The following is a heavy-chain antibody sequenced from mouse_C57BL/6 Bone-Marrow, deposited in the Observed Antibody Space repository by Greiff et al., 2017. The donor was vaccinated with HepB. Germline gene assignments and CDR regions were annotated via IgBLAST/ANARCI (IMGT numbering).Heavy chain of an antibody. CDR3: ARDNYGSTDWYFDV. V-gene: IGHV3-6*01. J-gene: IGHJ1*03. CDR1: GYSITSGYY. D-gene: IGHD1-1*01. CDR2: ISYDGSN. Sequence: VQLQQSGPGLVKPSQSLPLTCSVTGYSITSGYYWNWIRQFPGNKLEWMGYISYDGSNNYNPSLKNRISITRDTSKNQFFLKLNSVTTEDTATYYCARDNYGSTDWYFDVWGTGTTVTVSS.